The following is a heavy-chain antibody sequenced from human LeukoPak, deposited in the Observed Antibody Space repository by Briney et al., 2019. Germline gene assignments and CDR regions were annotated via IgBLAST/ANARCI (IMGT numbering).Heavy chain of an antibody. CDR2: ISGSGGRT. D-gene: IGHD1-1*01. V-gene: IGHV3-23*01. CDR1: GFTFSSYA. Sequence: GGSLRLSCAASGFTFSSYAMSWVRQAPGKGLEWVSIISGSGGRTDYADSVKGRLTISRDNSKNTLYLQMNSLRAEDTAVYYCAKDNDLHYWGQGTLVTVSS. CDR3: AKDNDLHY. J-gene: IGHJ4*02.